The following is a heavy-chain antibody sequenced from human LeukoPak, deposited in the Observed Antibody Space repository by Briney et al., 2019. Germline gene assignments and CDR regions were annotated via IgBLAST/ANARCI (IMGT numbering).Heavy chain of an antibody. CDR2: IYHSGST. V-gene: IGHV4-4*09. CDR1: GDSISRFY. J-gene: IGHJ4*02. CDR3: ATLTTVVTTYYFDF. Sequence: SETLSLTCTVSGDSISRFYWSWIRQPPGKGLEWIGYIYHSGSTDYNPSLKSRVTISVDTSKSQFSLKLTSVTAADTAVYYCATLTTVVTTYYFDFWGQGTLVTVSS. D-gene: IGHD4-23*01.